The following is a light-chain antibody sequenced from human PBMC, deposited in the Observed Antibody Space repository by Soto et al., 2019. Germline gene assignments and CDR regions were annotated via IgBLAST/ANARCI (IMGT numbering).Light chain of an antibody. CDR1: SSNIGPNF. J-gene: IGLJ1*01. V-gene: IGLV1-47*01. CDR3: AAWDDSLSGLYV. CDR2: KNN. Sequence: QSVLTQPPSASGTPGQRVIISCSGSSSNIGPNFLYWYQQLPGTVPNLLIQKNNQRPSGVPDRFFGSKSGTSASLAISLLRSEDEADYYCAAWDDSLSGLYVFGTGTKVTVL.